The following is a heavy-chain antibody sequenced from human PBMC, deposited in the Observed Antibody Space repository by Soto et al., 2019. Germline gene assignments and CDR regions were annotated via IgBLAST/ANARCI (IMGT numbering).Heavy chain of an antibody. CDR2: IIPIYGTA. CDR1: GGTFSSYA. D-gene: IGHD3-10*01. V-gene: IGHV1-69*01. Sequence: QVQLVQSGAEVKKPGSSVKVSCKASGGTFSSYAISWVRQAPGQGREWMGGIIPIYGTANYAQKFQGRVTSPADESKITAYMEMVSLSSEDTAVYFCARERYSGSGSYYTPYYAYGMDVWGQGTTVTVSS. J-gene: IGHJ6*02. CDR3: ARERYSGSGSYYTPYYAYGMDV.